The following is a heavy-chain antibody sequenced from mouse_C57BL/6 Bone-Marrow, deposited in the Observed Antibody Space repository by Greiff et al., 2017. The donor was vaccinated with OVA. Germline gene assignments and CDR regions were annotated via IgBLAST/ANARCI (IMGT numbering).Heavy chain of an antibody. CDR3: ARNAYYSNYDYYAMYY. CDR1: GYSITSGYF. J-gene: IGHJ4*01. D-gene: IGHD2-5*01. Sequence: EVKLVEPGPGLVKPSQSLSLSCSVTGYSITSGYFWYWIRQFPGNKLEWMGYISYDGSNNYNPSLKNRNSITRDKSKNQFFLKLNSVTTENTATYYCARNAYYSNYDYYAMYYWGQGTSVTVSS. CDR2: ISYDGSN. V-gene: IGHV3-6*01.